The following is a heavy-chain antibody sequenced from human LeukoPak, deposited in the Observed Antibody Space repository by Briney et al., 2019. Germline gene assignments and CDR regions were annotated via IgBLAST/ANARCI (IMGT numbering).Heavy chain of an antibody. CDR1: GFSLSSYW. CDR3: ARDGPWDY. Sequence: GGSLRLSCAASGFSLSSYWMTWVRQAPGKGLEWVANIKQDGSEKNYVDSVKGRFTISRDNAKNSLYLHMNSLRAEDTAVYYCARDGPWDYWGQGTLVTVSS. J-gene: IGHJ4*02. CDR2: IKQDGSEK. V-gene: IGHV3-7*01.